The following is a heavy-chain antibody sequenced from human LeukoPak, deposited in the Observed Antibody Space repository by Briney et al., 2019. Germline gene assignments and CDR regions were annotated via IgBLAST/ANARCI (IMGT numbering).Heavy chain of an antibody. D-gene: IGHD4-17*01. Sequence: PGRSLRLSCAASGFTFSSYGMHWVRQAPGKGLEWVAVIWYDGSNKYYADSVKGRFTISRDNSKNTLYLQMNSLRAEDTAVYYCARDPIATVTTGIDYWGQGTLVTVSS. V-gene: IGHV3-33*08. J-gene: IGHJ4*02. CDR3: ARDPIATVTTGIDY. CDR2: IWYDGSNK. CDR1: GFTFSSYG.